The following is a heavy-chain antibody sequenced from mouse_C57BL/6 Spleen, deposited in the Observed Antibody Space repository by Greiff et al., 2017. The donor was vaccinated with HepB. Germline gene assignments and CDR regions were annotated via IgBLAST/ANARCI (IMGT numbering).Heavy chain of an antibody. D-gene: IGHD1-3*01. CDR3: GRRGDNEAMDY. J-gene: IGHJ4*01. V-gene: IGHV1-69*01. Sequence: QVQLQQPGAEFVMPGASVKLSCKASGYTFTSYWMHWVKQRPGQGLEWIGEIDPSDSYTNYNHKFKGKSTVAVDKSSSTAYMQRSSLTSEDSAVYYCGRRGDNEAMDYWSQGTSDTVYS. CDR1: GYTFTSYW. CDR2: IDPSDSYT.